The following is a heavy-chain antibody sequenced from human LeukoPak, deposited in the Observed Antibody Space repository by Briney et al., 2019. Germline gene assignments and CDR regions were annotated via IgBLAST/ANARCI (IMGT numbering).Heavy chain of an antibody. V-gene: IGHV4-34*01. J-gene: IGHJ4*02. CDR3: ARVDIPVDYGDNRGGDY. Sequence: SETLSLTCAVYGGSFSGYYWSWIRQPPGKGLEWIGEINHSGSTNYNPSLKSRVTISVDTSKNQFSLKLSSVTAADTAVYYCARVDIPVDYGDNRGGDYWGQGTLVTVSS. CDR2: INHSGST. D-gene: IGHD4-17*01. CDR1: GGSFSGYY.